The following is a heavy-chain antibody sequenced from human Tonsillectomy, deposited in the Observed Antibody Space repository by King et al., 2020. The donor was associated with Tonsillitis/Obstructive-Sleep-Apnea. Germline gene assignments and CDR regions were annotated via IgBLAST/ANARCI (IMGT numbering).Heavy chain of an antibody. CDR3: ARHRDFCSGSVDDDHYYEMDV. D-gene: IGHD3-3*01. V-gene: IGHV5-10-1*03. CDR2: IDPIDSYT. J-gene: IGHJ6*02. Sequence: VQLVESGAEVKKPGESLRISCKGSGYRFTSYWITWVRQMPGKGLEWMGRIDPIDSYTNYSPSFQGHVTISVDKSISTAYLQWSSLMASDTAMYYCARHRDFCSGSVDDDHYYEMDVWGQGTTVTVSS. CDR1: GYRFTSYW.